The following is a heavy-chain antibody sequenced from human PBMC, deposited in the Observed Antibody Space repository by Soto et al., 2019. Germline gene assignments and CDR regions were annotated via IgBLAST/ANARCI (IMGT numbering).Heavy chain of an antibody. D-gene: IGHD3-16*01. Sequence: VQLVESGGGVVQPGRSLRLSCASSGFTFSSYGMHWVRQAPGKGLEWVAVMWYDGSNKYYADSVKGRFTISRDNSKNTLFLQMDSLRAEDTAVYYCATSAGEGALAAPIDYWGQGTLVTVSS. J-gene: IGHJ4*02. CDR1: GFTFSSYG. CDR2: MWYDGSNK. V-gene: IGHV3-33*01. CDR3: ATSAGEGALAAPIDY.